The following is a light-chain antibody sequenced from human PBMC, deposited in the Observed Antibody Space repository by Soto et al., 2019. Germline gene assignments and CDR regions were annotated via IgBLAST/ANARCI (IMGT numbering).Light chain of an antibody. CDR3: MQGTHWLGT. CDR1: QSLVYNDGNTY. CDR2: EVS. V-gene: IGKV2D-30*01. Sequence: DVVMTQSPLSLPVTLGQPASISCRSSQSLVYNDGNTYLDWFQQRPDQSPRRLIYEVSNWDSGVPDRFSGSGSGTDFTLKISRVEAEDVGVYYCMQGTHWLGTFGQGTKVEIK. J-gene: IGKJ1*01.